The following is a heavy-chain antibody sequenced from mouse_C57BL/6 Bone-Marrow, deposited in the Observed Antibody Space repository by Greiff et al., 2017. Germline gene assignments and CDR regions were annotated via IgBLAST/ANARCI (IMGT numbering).Heavy chain of an antibody. V-gene: IGHV1-55*01. CDR1: GYTFTSYW. Sequence: QVQLQQPGAELVKPGASVKMSCKASGYTFTSYWITWVKQRPGQGLEWIGDIYPGSGSTNYNEKFKSKATLTVDTSSSTAYMQLSSLTSEDSAVYYCARFITTVVATSRYHYAMDYWGQGTSVTVSS. D-gene: IGHD1-1*01. CDR2: IYPGSGST. J-gene: IGHJ4*01. CDR3: ARFITTVVATSRYHYAMDY.